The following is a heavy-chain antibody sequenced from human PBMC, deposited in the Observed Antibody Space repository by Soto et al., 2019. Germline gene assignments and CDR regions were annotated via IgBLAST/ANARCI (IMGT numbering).Heavy chain of an antibody. CDR3: ARGIAAAGTRWFDP. D-gene: IGHD6-13*01. V-gene: IGHV4-59*01. Sequence: SETLSLTCTVSGGSISSYYWSWIRQPPGKGLEWIGYIYYSGSTNYNPSLKSRVTISVDTSKNQFSLKLSSVTAADTAVYYCARGIAAAGTRWFDPWGQGTLVTVSS. CDR1: GGSISSYY. CDR2: IYYSGST. J-gene: IGHJ5*02.